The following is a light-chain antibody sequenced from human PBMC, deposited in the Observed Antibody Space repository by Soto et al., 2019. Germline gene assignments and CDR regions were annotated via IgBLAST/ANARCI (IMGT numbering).Light chain of an antibody. Sequence: NFMLTQPHSVSESPGKTVTISCTGSSGSVASNFVHWYQRRPGSAPTIVIYGDNQRPSGVPDQFSGSKSGTSASLVITGLQAEDEADYYCQSYDSSLSGVVFGGGTQLTVL. J-gene: IGLJ2*01. V-gene: IGLV6-57*02. CDR3: QSYDSSLSGVV. CDR2: GDN. CDR1: SGSVASNF.